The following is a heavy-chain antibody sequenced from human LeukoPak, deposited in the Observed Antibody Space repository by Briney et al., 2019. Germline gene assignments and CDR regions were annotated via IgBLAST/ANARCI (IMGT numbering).Heavy chain of an antibody. J-gene: IGHJ6*03. CDR3: AKDAVVVAATSRRNYYYYMDV. CDR1: GFTFSSYA. V-gene: IGHV3-23*01. Sequence: GGSLRLSCAASGFTFSSYAMSWVRQAPGKGLEWVSAISGSGGSTYYADSVKGRFTISRDNSKNTLYLQVNSLRAEDTAVYYCAKDAVVVAATSRRNYYYYMDVWGKGTTVTVSS. CDR2: ISGSGGST. D-gene: IGHD2-15*01.